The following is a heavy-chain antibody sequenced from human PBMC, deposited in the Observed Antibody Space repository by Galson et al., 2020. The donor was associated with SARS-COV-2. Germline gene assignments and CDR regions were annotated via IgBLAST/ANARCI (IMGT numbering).Heavy chain of an antibody. CDR2: ISSEGGTT. CDR3: VKLGCSSPTCYSNY. Sequence: GGSLRLSCAASGFLFSTYGMHWLRQAPGKGLEFVSAISSEGGTTYYADSVKGRFTVSRDNSKNTLYLQMSSLRPEDTAIYYCVKLGCSSPTCYSNYWGQGTLVTVSS. D-gene: IGHD2-2*01. CDR1: GFLFSTYG. V-gene: IGHV3-64D*06. J-gene: IGHJ4*02.